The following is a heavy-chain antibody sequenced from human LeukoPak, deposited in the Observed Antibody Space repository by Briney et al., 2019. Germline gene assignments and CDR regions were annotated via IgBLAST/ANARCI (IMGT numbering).Heavy chain of an antibody. Sequence: GSLRLSCAASGFSFSAHWTHWVRQAPGKGLVWVAQINGDATATNYAGSVKGRFTISRDNAKNTVHLQMSTLTAEDTAVYYCAKDKWWGASDHWGQGSLVTVSS. D-gene: IGHD2-8*01. J-gene: IGHJ4*02. CDR3: AKDKWWGASDH. CDR1: GFSFSAHW. CDR2: INGDATAT. V-gene: IGHV3-74*01.